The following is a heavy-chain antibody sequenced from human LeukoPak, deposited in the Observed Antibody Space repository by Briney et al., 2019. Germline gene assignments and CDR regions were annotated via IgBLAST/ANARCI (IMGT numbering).Heavy chain of an antibody. Sequence: ASVKVSCKASGYTFTDYYIHWVRQAPGQGLEWLGWINPNSGGTNYAQKFQGRVTMTRDTSISTAYMELSRLRSDDTAVYYCARVGWELLYDAFDIWGQGTMVTVSS. CDR3: ARVGWELLYDAFDI. CDR2: INPNSGGT. CDR1: GYTFTDYY. V-gene: IGHV1-2*02. D-gene: IGHD1-26*01. J-gene: IGHJ3*02.